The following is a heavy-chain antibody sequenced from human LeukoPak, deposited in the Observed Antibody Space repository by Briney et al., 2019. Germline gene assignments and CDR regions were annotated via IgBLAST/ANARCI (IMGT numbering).Heavy chain of an antibody. V-gene: IGHV3-74*01. Sequence: GGSLRLSCAASGFTFSNYVMSWVRQAPGKGLVWVSRINSDGNITNYADSVKGRFTISRDNAENTLYLQMNTLRADDTAVYYCATEKQQRGFDYWGQGTLVTVSS. CDR3: ATEKQQRGFDY. J-gene: IGHJ4*02. CDR1: GFTFSNYV. D-gene: IGHD6-13*01. CDR2: INSDGNIT.